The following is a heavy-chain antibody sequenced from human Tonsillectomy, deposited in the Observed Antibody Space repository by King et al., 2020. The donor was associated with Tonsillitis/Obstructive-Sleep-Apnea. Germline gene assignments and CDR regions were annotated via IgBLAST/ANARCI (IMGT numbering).Heavy chain of an antibody. D-gene: IGHD2/OR15-2a*01. CDR1: GISFSDYH. J-gene: IGHJ3*02. Sequence: VQLVESGGNLVKPGGSLRLSCAASGISFSDYHMNWIRQAPGKGLEWVSYISSRSIYSDYADFLKGRFTISRDNAKNSLYLEMNTLRAEDTAVYYCARVLNCSSSTTCYVAFDIWGQGTMVTVSS. CDR2: ISSRSIYS. V-gene: IGHV3-11*05. CDR3: ARVLNCSSSTTCYVAFDI.